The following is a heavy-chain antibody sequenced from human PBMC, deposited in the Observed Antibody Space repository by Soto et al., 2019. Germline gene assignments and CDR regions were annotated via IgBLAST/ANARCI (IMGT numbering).Heavy chain of an antibody. D-gene: IGHD6-6*01. J-gene: IGHJ3*02. CDR3: ARGLATLPVFAFDI. V-gene: IGHV2-5*01. CDR2: IYWSGDE. Sequence: SGPTLVNPTQPLTLTCSFSGFSLTTSGVGVGWIRQSPGKALEWLALIYWSGDEHYRPSLKSRLSIFKDTSKNHVVLTMTDMDPADTGTYYCARGLATLPVFAFDIWGRGTMVTVSS. CDR1: GFSLTTSGVG.